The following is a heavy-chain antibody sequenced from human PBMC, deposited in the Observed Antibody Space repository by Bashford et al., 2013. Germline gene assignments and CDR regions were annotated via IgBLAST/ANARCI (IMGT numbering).Heavy chain of an antibody. Sequence: ASVKVSCKASGYTFTGYYMHWVRQAPGQGLEWMGWINPNSGGTNYAQKFQGRVTMTRDTSISTAYMELSRLRSDDTAVYYCARSRYDSSWVGRYWGQGTLVTVSS. J-gene: IGHJ4*02. D-gene: IGHD3-22*01. V-gene: IGHV1-2*02. CDR1: GYTFTGYY. CDR3: ARSRYDSSWVGRY. CDR2: INPNSGGT.